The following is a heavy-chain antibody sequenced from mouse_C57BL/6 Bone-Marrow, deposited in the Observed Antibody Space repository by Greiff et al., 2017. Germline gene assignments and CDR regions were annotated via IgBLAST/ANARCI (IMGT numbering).Heavy chain of an antibody. CDR1: GYTFTSYW. V-gene: IGHV1-55*01. CDR2: IYPGSGST. J-gene: IGHJ3*01. D-gene: IGHD3-2*02. Sequence: QVQLKQPGAELVKPGASVKMSCKASGYTFTSYWITWVKQRPGQGLEWIGDIYPGSGSTNYNEKFKSKATLTVDTSSSTAYMQLSSLTSEDSAVYYCARRGSSGRSWFAYWGQGTLVTVSA. CDR3: ARRGSSGRSWFAY.